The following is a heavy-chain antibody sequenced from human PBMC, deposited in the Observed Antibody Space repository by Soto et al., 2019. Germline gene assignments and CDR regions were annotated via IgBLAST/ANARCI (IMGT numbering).Heavy chain of an antibody. Sequence: LSLTCTVSGGSISSYYWSWIRQPPGKGLEWIGYIYYSGSTNYNPSLKSRVTISVDTSKNQFSLKLSSVTAADTAVYYCARGDNWNYSAFDIWGQGTMVTVSS. V-gene: IGHV4-59*01. CDR1: GGSISSYY. D-gene: IGHD1-7*01. CDR2: IYYSGST. J-gene: IGHJ3*02. CDR3: ARGDNWNYSAFDI.